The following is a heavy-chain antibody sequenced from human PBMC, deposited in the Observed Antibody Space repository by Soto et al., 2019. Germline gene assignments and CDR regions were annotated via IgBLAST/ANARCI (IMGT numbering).Heavy chain of an antibody. CDR1: GYTFTSYG. V-gene: IGHV1-18*01. CDR3: ARCPYYAIFGVVIRFDP. D-gene: IGHD3-3*01. Sequence: QVQLVQSGAEVKKPGASVKVSCQASGYTFTSYGISWVRQAPGQGLEWMGWISAYNGNTNYAQKLQGRVTMTTDTSTSTAYMGLRRLRSDDTAVYYCARCPYYAIFGVVIRFDPWGQGTLVTDSS. CDR2: ISAYNGNT. J-gene: IGHJ5*02.